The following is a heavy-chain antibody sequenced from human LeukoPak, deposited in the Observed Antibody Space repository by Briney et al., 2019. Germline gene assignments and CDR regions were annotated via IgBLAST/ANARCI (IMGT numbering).Heavy chain of an antibody. D-gene: IGHD3-10*01. CDR3: ARVKSAGSGSWLPLFDP. Sequence: SETLSLTCTVSGGSISSYYWSWIRQHPGKGLEWIGYIYYSGSTYYNPSLKSRVTISVDTSKNQFSLKLSSVTAADTAVYYCARVKSAGSGSWLPLFDPWGQGTLVTVSS. CDR1: GGSISSYY. J-gene: IGHJ5*02. CDR2: IYYSGST. V-gene: IGHV4-59*06.